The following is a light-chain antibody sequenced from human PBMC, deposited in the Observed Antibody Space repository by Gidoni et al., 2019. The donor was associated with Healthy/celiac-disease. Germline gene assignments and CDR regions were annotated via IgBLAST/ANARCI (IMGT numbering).Light chain of an antibody. Sequence: ENVLTQSPGTLSLSPGERATLSCRASQSVSSSYLAWYQQKPGQAPRLLIYGSSSRATGIPDRFSGSGSGTDFTLTISRLEPEDFAVYYCQQYGSTFGGGTKVEIK. CDR3: QQYGST. V-gene: IGKV3-20*01. J-gene: IGKJ4*01. CDR2: GSS. CDR1: QSVSSSY.